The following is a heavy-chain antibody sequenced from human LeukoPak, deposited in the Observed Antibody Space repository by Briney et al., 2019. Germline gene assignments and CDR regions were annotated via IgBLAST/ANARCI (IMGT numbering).Heavy chain of an antibody. CDR1: GFTFSSYG. CDR2: ISYDGSNK. J-gene: IGHJ4*02. D-gene: IGHD3-22*01. CDR3: AKGASYYYDSSGRPGPLD. Sequence: GGSLRLSCAASGFTFSSYGMHWVRQAPGKGLEWVAVISYDGSNKYYADSVKGRFTISRDNSKNTLYLQMNSLRAEDTAVYYCAKGASYYYDSSGRPGPLDWGQGTLVTVSS. V-gene: IGHV3-30*18.